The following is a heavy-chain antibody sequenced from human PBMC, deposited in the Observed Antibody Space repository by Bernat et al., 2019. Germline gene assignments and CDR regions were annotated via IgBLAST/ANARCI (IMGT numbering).Heavy chain of an antibody. D-gene: IGHD6-13*01. Sequence: QVQLQESGPGLVKPSQTLSLTCTVSGGSISSGGYYWSWIRQHPGKGLEWIGYIYYSGSTYYNPSLKSRVTITVDTSKNQFSLKLSTVTAADTAVYYCARGRLIAAAGSEGYDYWGQGTLVTVSS. CDR2: IYYSGST. J-gene: IGHJ4*02. CDR1: GGSISSGGYY. CDR3: ARGRLIAAAGSEGYDY. V-gene: IGHV4-31*03.